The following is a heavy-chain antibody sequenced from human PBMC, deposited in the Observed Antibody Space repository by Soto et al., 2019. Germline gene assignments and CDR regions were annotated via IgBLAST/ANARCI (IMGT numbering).Heavy chain of an antibody. J-gene: IGHJ3*02. CDR2: ISAYNGNT. CDR1: GYTFTSYV. D-gene: IGHD2-2*01. CDR3: ARPRDIVVVPAANGYDAFDI. V-gene: IGHV1-18*01. Sequence: ASVKVSCKASGYTFTSYVISWVRQAPGQGLEWMGWISAYNGNTNYAQKLQGRVTMTTDTSTSTAYMELRSLRSDDTAVYYCARPRDIVVVPAANGYDAFDIWGQGTMVTVSS.